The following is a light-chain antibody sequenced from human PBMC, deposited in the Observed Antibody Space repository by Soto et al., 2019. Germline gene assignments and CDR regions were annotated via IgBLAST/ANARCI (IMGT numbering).Light chain of an antibody. CDR3: QQRSNWPS. J-gene: IGKJ5*01. CDR1: KSVSSY. V-gene: IGKV3-11*01. CDR2: DAS. Sequence: IVLTQSPATLSLSPGERVTLSCRASKSVSSYLAWYQHKPGQAPRLLIYDASNRATGIPARFSGSGSGTDFTLTISSLEPEDFTLYYCQQRSNWPSFGQGTRLEIK.